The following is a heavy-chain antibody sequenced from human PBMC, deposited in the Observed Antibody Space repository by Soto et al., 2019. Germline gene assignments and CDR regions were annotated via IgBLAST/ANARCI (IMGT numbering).Heavy chain of an antibody. Sequence: PGKGLEWVAVISYDGSNKYYADSVKGRFTISRDNSKNTLYLQMNSLRAEDTAVYYCAKVDGDLNYFDYWGQGTLVTVSS. J-gene: IGHJ4*02. CDR2: ISYDGSNK. V-gene: IGHV3-30*18. D-gene: IGHD4-17*01. CDR3: AKVDGDLNYFDY.